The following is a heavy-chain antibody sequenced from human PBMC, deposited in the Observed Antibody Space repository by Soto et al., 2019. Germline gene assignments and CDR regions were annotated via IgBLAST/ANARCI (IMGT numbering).Heavy chain of an antibody. J-gene: IGHJ4*02. CDR1: GGSISSSSYY. V-gene: IGHV4-39*01. D-gene: IGHD3-9*01. CDR3: ARHKGRYFDWLSYYYFDY. Sequence: QLQLQESGPGLVKPSETLSLTCTVSGGSISSSSYYWGWIRQPPGKGLEWIGSIYYSGSTYYNPSLKSRVPISVDTSKNQFSLKLSSVTAADTAVYYCARHKGRYFDWLSYYYFDYWGQGTLVTVSS. CDR2: IYYSGST.